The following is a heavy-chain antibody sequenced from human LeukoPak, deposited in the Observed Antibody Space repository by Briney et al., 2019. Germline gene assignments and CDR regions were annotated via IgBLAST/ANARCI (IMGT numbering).Heavy chain of an antibody. CDR1: GYTFTDYG. D-gene: IGHD1-1*01. J-gene: IGHJ5*02. Sequence: ASVKVSCKASGYTFTDYGISWVRQAPGQGLEWMGWISAYNGNTNYAQKVQGRVTMTTDTSTNTVYMEPRSLRSDDTAVYYCARDGTTGTTFRFDPWGQGTLVTVSS. CDR3: ARDGTTGTTFRFDP. CDR2: ISAYNGNT. V-gene: IGHV1-18*01.